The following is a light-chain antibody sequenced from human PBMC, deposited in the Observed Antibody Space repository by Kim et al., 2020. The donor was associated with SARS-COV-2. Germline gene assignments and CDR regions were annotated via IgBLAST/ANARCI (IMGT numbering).Light chain of an antibody. CDR2: ATS. CDR3: QQYNDYPPT. CDR1: QTISCS. Sequence: EILMTQSPATLSVSPGERATLSCRASQTISCSLAWYQQKAGKAPRHLIYATSTRATGVPARFSGSGSGTEFTLTISSLQPEDFAVYYCQQYNDYPPTFGEGTKVDIK. V-gene: IGKV3-15*01. J-gene: IGKJ1*01.